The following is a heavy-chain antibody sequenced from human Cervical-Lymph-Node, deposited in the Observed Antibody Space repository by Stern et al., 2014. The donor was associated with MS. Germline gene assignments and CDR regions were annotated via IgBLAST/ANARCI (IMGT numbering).Heavy chain of an antibody. V-gene: IGHV2-5*02. J-gene: IGHJ3*01. CDR1: GFSLSTSGMG. D-gene: IGHD3-22*01. Sequence: QVTLRESGPTLVKPTQTLTLTCTFSGFSLSTSGMGVGWIRQPPGKALEWLALIHWDDDKRYSPSLKSRVSVTKDISKNQVVLTMTNMDPVDTATYYCVHHTYYYDSSGYSYAFDFWWQGTLVTVSS. CDR3: VHHTYYYDSSGYSYAFDF. CDR2: IHWDDDK.